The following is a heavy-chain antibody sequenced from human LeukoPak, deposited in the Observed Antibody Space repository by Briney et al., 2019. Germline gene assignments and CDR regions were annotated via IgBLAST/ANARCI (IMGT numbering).Heavy chain of an antibody. J-gene: IGHJ4*02. CDR1: GFTFNDYG. Sequence: PGGSLRLSCAASGFTFNDYGMNWVRQAPGKGLEWVSIIFGNGDTTYYADSVKGRFTVSRDNSKDTLYLQMNDLRPDDTAIYYCAKRNTMVRGGPCFDYWGQGLLVTVSS. V-gene: IGHV3-23*01. CDR3: AKRNTMVRGGPCFDY. D-gene: IGHD3-10*01. CDR2: IFGNGDTT.